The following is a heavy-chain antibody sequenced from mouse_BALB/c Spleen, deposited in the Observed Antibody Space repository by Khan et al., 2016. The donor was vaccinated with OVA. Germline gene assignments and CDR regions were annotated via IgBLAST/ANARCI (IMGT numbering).Heavy chain of an antibody. Sequence: DLVKPGASVKLSCKASGYTFTSYWINWIKQRPGQGLEWIGRIAPGSGSTYYNEMFKGKATLTVEPSSSTAYIQLSSLSSEDSAVYFCARANGNYLYYYAMDYWGQGTSVTVSS. CDR1: GYTFTSYW. D-gene: IGHD2-1*01. CDR2: IAPGSGST. J-gene: IGHJ4*01. V-gene: IGHV1S41*01. CDR3: ARANGNYLYYYAMDY.